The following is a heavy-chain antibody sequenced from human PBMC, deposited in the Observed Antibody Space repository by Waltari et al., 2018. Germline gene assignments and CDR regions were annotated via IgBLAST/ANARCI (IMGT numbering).Heavy chain of an antibody. CDR3: ATDSYNWGGSPKGLDY. CDR1: GYTLTELS. Sequence: QVQLVQSGAEVKKPGASVKVSCKVSGYTLTELSMHWVRQAPGKGLEWMGGFDPEDGETIYAQKFQGRGTMTEDTSTDTAYMELSSLRSEDTAVYYCATDSYNWGGSPKGLDYWGQGTLVTVSS. V-gene: IGHV1-24*01. J-gene: IGHJ4*02. CDR2: FDPEDGET. D-gene: IGHD1-1*01.